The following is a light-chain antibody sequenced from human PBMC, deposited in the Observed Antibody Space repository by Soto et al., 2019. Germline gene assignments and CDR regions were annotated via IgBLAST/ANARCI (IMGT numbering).Light chain of an antibody. J-gene: IGLJ2*01. CDR1: SGHNNYA. CDR2: LNSDGSH. CDR3: QTWGTGIVV. V-gene: IGLV4-69*01. Sequence: QPVLTQSPSASASLGASVKLTCTLSSGHNNYAIAWHQQQPEKGPRYLMKLNSDGSHSKGDGIPDLFSGSSSGTERYLTISSLQSEDEADYYCQTWGTGIVVFGGGTKLTVL.